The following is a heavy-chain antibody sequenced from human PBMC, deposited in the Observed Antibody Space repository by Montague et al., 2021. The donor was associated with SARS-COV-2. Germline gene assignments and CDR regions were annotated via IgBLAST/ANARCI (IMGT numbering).Heavy chain of an antibody. CDR3: ATLPSRITIFGVVKGYYFDD. J-gene: IGHJ4*02. V-gene: IGHV4-39*01. Sequence: SETLSLTCTVSGASISSRSYYWGWNRQPPGKGLEWIGFKYYSGSTYYNPTLKSRVTISVDTSKNQFSLKLIPVTAADTSVYYCATLPSRITIFGVVKGYYFDDWGQGTLVTVSS. CDR1: GASISSRSYY. CDR2: KYYSGST. D-gene: IGHD3-3*01.